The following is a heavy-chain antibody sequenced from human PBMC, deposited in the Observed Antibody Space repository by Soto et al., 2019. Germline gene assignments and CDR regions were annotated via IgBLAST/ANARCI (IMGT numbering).Heavy chain of an antibody. J-gene: IGHJ6*02. CDR2: INHSGST. D-gene: IGHD3-3*01. CDR1: GGSFSGYY. Sequence: SETLSLTCAVYGGSFSGYYWSWIRQPPGKGLEWIGEINHSGSTNYNPSLKSRVTISVDTSKNQFSLKLSSVTAADTAVYYCARSLRFLEWSHNYYYYGMDVWGQGTTVTVYS. CDR3: ARSLRFLEWSHNYYYYGMDV. V-gene: IGHV4-34*01.